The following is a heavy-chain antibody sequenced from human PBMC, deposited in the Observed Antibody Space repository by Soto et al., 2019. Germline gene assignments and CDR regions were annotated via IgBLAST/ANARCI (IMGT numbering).Heavy chain of an antibody. D-gene: IGHD3-9*01. Sequence: PGGSLRLSCAASGFTVSSNYMSWVRQAPGKGLEWVSVIYSGGSTYYADSVKGRFTISRDNSKNTLYLQMNSLRAEDTAVYYCARDRAYYFFFTGYSNGASFHILGQETMVTV. CDR2: IYSGGST. CDR3: ARDRAYYFFFTGYSNGASFHI. CDR1: GFTVSSNY. J-gene: IGHJ3*02. V-gene: IGHV3-66*01.